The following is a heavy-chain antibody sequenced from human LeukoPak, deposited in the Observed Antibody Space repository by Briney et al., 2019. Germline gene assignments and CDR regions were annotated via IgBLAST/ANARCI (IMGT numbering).Heavy chain of an antibody. CDR2: IHSDANII. CDR3: ASIVGGYYPPVDGFDI. V-gene: IGHV3-74*01. D-gene: IGHD3-3*01. Sequence: GGSLRLSCAASGFTLSGYWMHWVRQAPGKGRVCVSRIHSDANIINYADSAKGRFTISRDKAKNTIYMQMNSLRDEDMAMYYCASIVGGYYPPVDGFDIWGQGTMVTVSS. CDR1: GFTLSGYW. J-gene: IGHJ3*02.